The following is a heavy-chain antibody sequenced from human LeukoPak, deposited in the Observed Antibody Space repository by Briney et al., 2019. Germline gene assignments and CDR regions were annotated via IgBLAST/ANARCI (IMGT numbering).Heavy chain of an antibody. V-gene: IGHV3-23*01. CDR1: GFTFSDYA. J-gene: IGHJ4*02. CDR2: ISHGGGTT. CDR3: ARDQYDTWSRRGNFDS. D-gene: IGHD3-3*01. Sequence: GGSLRLSCVVSGFTFSDYAMSWVRQAPGKGLEWASLISHGGGTTYYADSVKGRFTISRDNLKNTLFLQMNSLRVEDTAVFYCARDQYDTWSRRGNFDSWGQGTLVIVSS.